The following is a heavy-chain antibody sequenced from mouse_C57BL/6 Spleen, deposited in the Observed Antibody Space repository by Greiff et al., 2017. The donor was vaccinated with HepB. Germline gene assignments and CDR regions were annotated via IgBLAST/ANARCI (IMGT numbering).Heavy chain of an antibody. CDR3: ARESAGTGFAY. V-gene: IGHV1-54*01. J-gene: IGHJ3*01. Sequence: VQLQQSGAELVRPGTSVKVSCKASGYAFTNYWIEWVKQRPGQGLEGIGVINPGSGGTNYNEKFKGKATLTADKSSSTAYMQLSSLTSEDSAVYFCARESAGTGFAYWGQGTLVTVSA. CDR1: GYAFTNYW. CDR2: INPGSGGT. D-gene: IGHD4-1*01.